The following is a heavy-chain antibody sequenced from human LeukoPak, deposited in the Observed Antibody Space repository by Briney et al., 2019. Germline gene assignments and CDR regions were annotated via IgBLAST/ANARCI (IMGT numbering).Heavy chain of an antibody. J-gene: IGHJ4*02. CDR2: IRSDGSNK. CDR1: GFTFSYYD. CDR3: AKDSIQGDTALDY. D-gene: IGHD5-18*01. V-gene: IGHV3-30*02. Sequence: PGGYLRLSCAASGFTFSYYDMHWVRQAPGKGLEWVAFIRSDGSNKYYADSVKGQFTISRDNSKNTLYLQMNSLRADDTAVYYCAKDSIQGDTALDYWGQGTLVTVSS.